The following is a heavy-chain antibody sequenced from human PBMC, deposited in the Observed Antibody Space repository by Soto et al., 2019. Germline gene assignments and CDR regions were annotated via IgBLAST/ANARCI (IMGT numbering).Heavy chain of an antibody. J-gene: IGHJ4*02. D-gene: IGHD6-13*01. CDR2: ISASGIT. Sequence: DVQLLESGGGLVQLGGSLRLSCAASGISFRTYAMTWVRQAPGKGLEWVSVISASGITYYADSVKGRFTISRDISNNTLFLQMNSLRAEDTAVYYCTKMGTSSWYSDYFDYWGRGSLVTVSS. V-gene: IGHV3-23*01. CDR1: GISFRTYA. CDR3: TKMGTSSWYSDYFDY.